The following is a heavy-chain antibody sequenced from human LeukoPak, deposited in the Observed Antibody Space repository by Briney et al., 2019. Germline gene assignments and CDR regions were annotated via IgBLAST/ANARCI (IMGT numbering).Heavy chain of an antibody. CDR2: SSGGGGFT. D-gene: IGHD1-26*01. J-gene: IGHJ4*02. CDR3: AKNSPPPGYSAFAIYDY. CDR1: GFTFSSYV. Sequence: GGSLRLSCAASGFTFSSYVMSWVRQAPGKGLEWVSSSSGGGGFTYYADSVKGRFTISRGNSRNTLYLQMDSLRTEDTAVYYCAKNSPPPGYSAFAIYDYWGQGTLVTVSS. V-gene: IGHV3-23*01.